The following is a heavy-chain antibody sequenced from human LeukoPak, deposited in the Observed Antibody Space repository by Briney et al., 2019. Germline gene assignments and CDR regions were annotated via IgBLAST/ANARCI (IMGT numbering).Heavy chain of an antibody. CDR2: TYYRSKWSS. J-gene: IGHJ5*02. CDR3: ARDADSSNEWGPFDP. Sequence: SQTLSLTCVISGDSVSSSASWNWIRQSPSRGLEWLGRTYYRSKWSSEYATSVKSRITINADISKNQFSLQLDSVIPEDTAVYYCARDADSSNEWGPFDPWGQGILVTVSS. CDR1: GDSVSSSAS. D-gene: IGHD1-26*01. V-gene: IGHV6-1*01.